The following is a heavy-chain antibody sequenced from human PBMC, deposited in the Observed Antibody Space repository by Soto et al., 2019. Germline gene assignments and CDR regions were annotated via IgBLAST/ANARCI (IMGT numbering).Heavy chain of an antibody. Sequence: GGSLRLSCAASGFTFSSYGMHWVRQAPGKGVEWVAVISYDGSDKYYADSVRGRFTISRDNSKNMLYLQMTSLKAEDTAIYYCVKERMEQYQVLPFFEYWGQGTQVTVSS. CDR2: ISYDGSDK. J-gene: IGHJ4*02. CDR1: GFTFSSYG. CDR3: VKERMEQYQVLPFFEY. D-gene: IGHD2-2*01. V-gene: IGHV3-30*18.